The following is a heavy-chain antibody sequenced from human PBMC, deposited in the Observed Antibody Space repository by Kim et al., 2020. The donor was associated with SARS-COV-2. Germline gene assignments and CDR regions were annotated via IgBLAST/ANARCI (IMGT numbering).Heavy chain of an antibody. Sequence: GGSLRLSCAASGFTFSSYAMSWVRQAPGKGLEWVSAISGSGGSTYYADSVKGRFTISRDNSKNTLYLQMNSLRAEDTAVYYCAKGGDSGPRYYYYYYGMVVWGQGTTVTVS. D-gene: IGHD5-12*01. V-gene: IGHV3-23*01. CDR2: ISGSGGST. CDR1: GFTFSSYA. CDR3: AKGGDSGPRYYYYYYGMVV. J-gene: IGHJ6*02.